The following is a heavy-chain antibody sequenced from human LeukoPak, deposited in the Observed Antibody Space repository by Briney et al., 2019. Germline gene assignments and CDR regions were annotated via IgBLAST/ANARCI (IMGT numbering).Heavy chain of an antibody. V-gene: IGHV4-4*02. Sequence: SGTLSLTCAVSGGSISSSNWWSWVRQPPGKGLEWIGEIYHSGSTNYNPSLKSRVTISVDKSKNQFSLKLSPVTAADTAVYYCARGVERIFGVVNWFDPWGQGTPVTVSS. CDR1: GGSISSSNW. D-gene: IGHD3-3*01. J-gene: IGHJ5*02. CDR2: IYHSGST. CDR3: ARGVERIFGVVNWFDP.